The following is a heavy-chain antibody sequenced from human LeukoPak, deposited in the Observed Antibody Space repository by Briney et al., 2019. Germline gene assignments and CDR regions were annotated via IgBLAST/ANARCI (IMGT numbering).Heavy chain of an antibody. Sequence: GGSLRLSCAASGFTFSSYGMSWVRQAPGKGLEWVSGISGSGGSTYYADSVKGRFTISRDNSKNTLYLQMNSLRAEDTAVYYCAGQLNWLFQYWGQGTLVTVSS. V-gene: IGHV3-23*01. J-gene: IGHJ4*02. CDR2: ISGSGGST. D-gene: IGHD3-9*01. CDR1: GFTFSSYG. CDR3: AGQLNWLFQY.